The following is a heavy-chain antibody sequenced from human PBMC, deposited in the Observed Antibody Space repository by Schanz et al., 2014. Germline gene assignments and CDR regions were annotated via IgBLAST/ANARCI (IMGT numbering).Heavy chain of an antibody. V-gene: IGHV3-48*01. J-gene: IGHJ4*02. CDR1: GFTFSNYG. CDR3: ARDRVGASSYFDY. CDR2: ISSSSGTI. D-gene: IGHD1-26*01. Sequence: EVHLEESGGDLVKPGGSLRLSCEASGFTFSNYGMNWVRQAPEKGLEWVSYISSSSGTIYYADSVKGRFTISRDNAKNLLYLQMNNLRAEDTAVYYCARDRVGASSYFDYWGQGTLVTVSS.